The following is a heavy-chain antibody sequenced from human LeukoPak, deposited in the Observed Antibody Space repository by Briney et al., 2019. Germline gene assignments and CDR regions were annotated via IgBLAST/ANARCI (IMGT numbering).Heavy chain of an antibody. J-gene: IGHJ4*02. CDR1: GYTFTGSY. D-gene: IGHD4-23*01. CDR2: INPNSGGT. Sequence: ASVKVSCKASGYTFTGSYMHWVRQAPGQGLAWMGWINPNSGGTNYAQKFQGRVTMTRDTSISTAYMELSRLRSDDTAVYYCARDLYGGNSVGYWGQGTLVSVSS. CDR3: ARDLYGGNSVGY. V-gene: IGHV1-2*02.